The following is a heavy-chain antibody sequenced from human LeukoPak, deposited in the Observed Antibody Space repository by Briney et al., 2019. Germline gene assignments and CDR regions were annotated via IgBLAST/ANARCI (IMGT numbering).Heavy chain of an antibody. CDR3: ARHPFLYTSNWNVLPRYGGFDY. J-gene: IGHJ4*02. Sequence: SETLSLTCTVSGGSISSGSYYWSWIRQPAGKGLEWIGRIYTSGSTNYNPPLKSRVTISVDTSKNQFSMKLTSVTAADTALYYCARHPFLYTSNWNVLPRYGGFDYWGQGTLVTVSS. CDR1: GGSISSGSYY. V-gene: IGHV4-61*02. CDR2: IYTSGST. D-gene: IGHD1-20*01.